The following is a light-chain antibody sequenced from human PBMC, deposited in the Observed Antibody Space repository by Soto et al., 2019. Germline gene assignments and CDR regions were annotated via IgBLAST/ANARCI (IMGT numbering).Light chain of an antibody. Sequence: QSALTQPPSASGSPGQSVTISCTGTGGDVGGYNYVSWYQQHPGKVPRLIIYDVNKRPSVVPDRFSGSKSDNTASLTVSWLQAEDEADYYCSSYAGFNNYVFGTGTKLTVL. J-gene: IGLJ1*01. CDR3: SSYAGFNNYV. CDR2: DVN. V-gene: IGLV2-8*01. CDR1: GGDVGGYNY.